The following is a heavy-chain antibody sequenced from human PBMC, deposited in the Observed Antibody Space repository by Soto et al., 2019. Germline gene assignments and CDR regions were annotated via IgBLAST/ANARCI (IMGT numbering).Heavy chain of an antibody. V-gene: IGHV3-53*01. D-gene: IGHD3-10*01. Sequence: GGSLRLSCAASGFTVSSNYMSWVRQAPGKGLEWVSVIYSGGSTYYADSVKGRFTISRDNSKNTLYLQMNSLRAEDTAVYYCAREGRLLWFGGYGMDVWGQGTTVTVSS. CDR3: AREGRLLWFGGYGMDV. CDR1: GFTVSSNY. J-gene: IGHJ6*02. CDR2: IYSGGST.